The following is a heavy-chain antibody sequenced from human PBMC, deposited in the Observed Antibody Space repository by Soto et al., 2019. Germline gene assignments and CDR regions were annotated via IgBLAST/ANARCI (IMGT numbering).Heavy chain of an antibody. V-gene: IGHV3-7*01. Sequence: ELQLVDSGGALVQPGESLRLSCAASGFTFGDYFMTWVRQPPGRGLEWVAPIKQDGNERYYVDSVKGRFTISRDNAKNSLYLQMNALRAEDTAVYYCAIGHWLGCWGQGTLVTVSS. CDR1: GFTFGDYF. CDR3: AIGHWLGC. J-gene: IGHJ4*02. CDR2: IKQDGNER. D-gene: IGHD6-19*01.